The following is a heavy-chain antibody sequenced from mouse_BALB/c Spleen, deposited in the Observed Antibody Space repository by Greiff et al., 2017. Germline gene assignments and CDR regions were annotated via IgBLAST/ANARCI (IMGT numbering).Heavy chain of an antibody. J-gene: IGHJ3*01. V-gene: IGHV1S132*01. CDR2: IFPGTGTT. Sequence: QVQLKESGAELVKPGASVKLSCKTSGYTFTSYWIQWVKQRPGQGLGWIGEIFPGTGTTYYNEKFKGKATLTIDTSSSTAYMQLSSLTSEDSAVYFCARGGTTVRLAFAYWGQGTLVTVSA. CDR3: ARGGTTVRLAFAY. CDR1: GYTFTSYW. D-gene: IGHD1-1*01.